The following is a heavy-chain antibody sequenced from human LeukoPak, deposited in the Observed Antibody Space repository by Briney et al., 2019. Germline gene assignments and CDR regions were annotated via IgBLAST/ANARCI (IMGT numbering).Heavy chain of an antibody. V-gene: IGHV4-39*01. CDR1: GDSISTSSYY. J-gene: IGHJ5*02. CDR3: ARQTKGGTGRFDP. D-gene: IGHD1-14*01. Sequence: SETLSLTCSVSGDSISTSSYYWGWIRQPPGKGLEWIGTIYYSGSTYYNPSLPSRVPISVDTSKNQFSLKLSSVTAADTAVYYCARQTKGGTGRFDPWGQGTLVTVSS. CDR2: IYYSGST.